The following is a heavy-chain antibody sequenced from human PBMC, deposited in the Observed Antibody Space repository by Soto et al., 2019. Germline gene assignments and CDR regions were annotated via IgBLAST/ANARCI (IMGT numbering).Heavy chain of an antibody. Sequence: SETLSLTCAVYGGSFSGYYWSWIRQPPGKGLEWIGEINHSGSTNYNPSLKSRVTISVDTSKNQFSLKLSSVTAADTAVYYCARGLVVPAAYYYYMDVWGKGTTVTVSS. CDR2: INHSGST. J-gene: IGHJ6*03. V-gene: IGHV4-34*01. CDR1: GGSFSGYY. CDR3: ARGLVVPAAYYYYMDV. D-gene: IGHD2-2*01.